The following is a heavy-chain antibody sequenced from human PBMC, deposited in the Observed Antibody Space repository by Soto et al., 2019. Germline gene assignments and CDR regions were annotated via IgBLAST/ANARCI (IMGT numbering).Heavy chain of an antibody. J-gene: IGHJ6*02. D-gene: IGHD3-3*01. CDR2: ISGSGGST. CDR1: GFTFSSYA. CDR3: AKVPFWSGYPTRDYYYGMDV. Sequence: PGGSLRLSCAASGFTFSSYAMSWVRQAPGKGLEWVSAISGSGGSTYYADSVKGRFTISRDNSKNTLYLQMNSLRAEDTAVYYCAKVPFWSGYPTRDYYYGMDVWGQGTTVTVSS. V-gene: IGHV3-23*01.